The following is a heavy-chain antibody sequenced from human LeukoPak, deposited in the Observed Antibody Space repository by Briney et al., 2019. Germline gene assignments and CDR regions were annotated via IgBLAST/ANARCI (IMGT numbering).Heavy chain of an antibody. V-gene: IGHV1-8*01. Sequence: ASVKVTCKASGYTFTSYDINWVRQATGQGLEWMGWMNPNSGNTGYAQKFQGRVTMTEDTSTDTAYMELSSLRSEDTAVYYCATGSVLRFLEWLNWGQGTLVTVSS. CDR3: ATGSVLRFLEWLN. J-gene: IGHJ4*02. CDR2: MNPNSGNT. D-gene: IGHD3-3*01. CDR1: GYTFTSYD.